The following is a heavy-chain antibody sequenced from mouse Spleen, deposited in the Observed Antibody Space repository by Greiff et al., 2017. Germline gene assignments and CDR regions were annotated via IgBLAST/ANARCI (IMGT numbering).Heavy chain of an antibody. D-gene: IGHD1-1*01. CDR2: ISYSGST. V-gene: IGHV3-1*01. CDR1: GYSITSGYD. J-gene: IGHJ2*01. CDR3: ARGAYYGGGYYFDY. Sequence: EVKLMESGPGMVKPSQSLSLTCTVTGYSITSGYDWHWIRHFPGNKLEWMGYISYSGSTNYNPSLKSRISITHDTSKNHFFLKLNSVTTEDTATYYCARGAYYGGGYYFDYWGQGTTLTVSS.